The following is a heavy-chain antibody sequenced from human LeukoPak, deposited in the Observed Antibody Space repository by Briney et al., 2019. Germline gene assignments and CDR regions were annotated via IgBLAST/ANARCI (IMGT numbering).Heavy chain of an antibody. V-gene: IGHV3-11*04. CDR2: ISSSSSTI. CDR3: ARDRVAARLDY. Sequence: GGTLRLSCAASGFTVSDYYMTWIRQAPGKGLEWVSYISSSSSTIYYADSVKGRFTISRDNAKNSLYLQMNSLRAEDTAVYYCARDRVAARLDYWGQGTLVTVSS. J-gene: IGHJ4*02. D-gene: IGHD6-6*01. CDR1: GFTVSDYY.